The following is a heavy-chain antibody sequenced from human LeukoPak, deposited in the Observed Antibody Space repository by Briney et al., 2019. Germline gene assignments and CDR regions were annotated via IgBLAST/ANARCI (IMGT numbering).Heavy chain of an antibody. CDR3: ARESESYDSSGSTFAY. CDR1: GFTFSSYG. V-gene: IGHV3-30*02. Sequence: GGSLRLSCAASGFTFSSYGMHWVRQAPGEGLEWVAFIRYDGSSKYYADSVKGRFTIPRDNSKNTLYLQMNSLRAEDTAVYYCARESESYDSSGSTFAYWGQGTLVTVSS. CDR2: IRYDGSSK. J-gene: IGHJ4*02. D-gene: IGHD3-22*01.